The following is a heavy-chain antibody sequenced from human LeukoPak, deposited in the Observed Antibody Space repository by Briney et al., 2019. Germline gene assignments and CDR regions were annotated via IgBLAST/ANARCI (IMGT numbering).Heavy chain of an antibody. CDR2: ISGSGGGT. D-gene: IGHD6-13*01. Sequence: GGSLRLSCAASGFTFNTYAMSWVRQAPGKGLEWVSTISGSGGGTYYADSVKGRFTISRDNSKNTLYLQMNSLRAEDTAVYFCAKSYSSAWYAYSMDVWGQGTSVTVSS. CDR3: AKSYSSAWYAYSMDV. V-gene: IGHV3-23*01. J-gene: IGHJ6*02. CDR1: GFTFNTYA.